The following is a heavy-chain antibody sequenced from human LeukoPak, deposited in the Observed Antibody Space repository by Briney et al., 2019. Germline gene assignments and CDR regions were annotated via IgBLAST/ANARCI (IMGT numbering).Heavy chain of an antibody. CDR2: INPNSGGT. J-gene: IGHJ4*02. CDR1: GYTFTDYY. Sequence: GASVKVSCKASGYTFTDYYIHWVRQAPGQGLECMGWINPNSGGTNYAQKFQGRVTMTRDTSISTAYMELRSLRSDDTAVYYCARVAVAGPPDYWGQGTLVTVSS. V-gene: IGHV1-2*02. CDR3: ARVAVAGPPDY. D-gene: IGHD6-19*01.